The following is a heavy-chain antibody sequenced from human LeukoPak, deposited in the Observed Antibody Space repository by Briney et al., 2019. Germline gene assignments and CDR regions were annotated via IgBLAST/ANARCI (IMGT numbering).Heavy chain of an antibody. CDR1: GDSISSYY. Sequence: SETLSLTCTVSGDSISSYYWSWIRRPAGKGLEWIGRIYTSGSTNYNPSLKSRVTMSIDTSKNQFSLKLSSVTAADTAVYYCARLWNYAADSWGQGTLVTVSS. CDR3: ARLWNYAADS. D-gene: IGHD1-7*01. CDR2: IYTSGST. V-gene: IGHV4-4*07. J-gene: IGHJ4*02.